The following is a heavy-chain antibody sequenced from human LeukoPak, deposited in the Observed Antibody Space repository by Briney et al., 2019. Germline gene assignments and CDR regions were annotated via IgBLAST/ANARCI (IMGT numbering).Heavy chain of an antibody. CDR2: IYYTGST. CDR1: SGTISSSSYF. D-gene: IGHD3-16*01. V-gene: IGHV4-39*01. J-gene: IGHJ4*02. CDR3: ARHIVRPTMLIEY. Sequence: SETLSHTCTVSSGTISSSSYFWGWIRQPPGNGLEWIGNIYYTGSTHYNPSLKSRLIMSVDTSKNQFSLTLSSVTAADTAVYYCARHIVRPTMLIEYWGQGILVTVSS.